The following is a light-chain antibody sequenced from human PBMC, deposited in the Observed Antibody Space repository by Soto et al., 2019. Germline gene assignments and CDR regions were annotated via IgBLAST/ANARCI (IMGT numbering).Light chain of an antibody. CDR2: LNSDGSH. CDR1: SGHSSYA. J-gene: IGLJ7*01. CDR3: QTWGPLAV. V-gene: IGLV4-69*01. Sequence: QAVVTQSPSASASLGASVKLTCTLSSGHSSYAIAWHQQQPEKGPRYLMKLNSDGSHSKGDGIPDRFSGSSSGAERYLTISSLQSEDEADYYCQTWGPLAVFGGGTQLTVL.